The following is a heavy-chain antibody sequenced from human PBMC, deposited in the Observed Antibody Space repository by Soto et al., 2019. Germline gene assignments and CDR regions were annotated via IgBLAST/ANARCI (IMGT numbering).Heavy chain of an antibody. CDR2: IYYSGST. J-gene: IGHJ4*02. Sequence: QVQLQESGPGLVKPSQTLSLTCTVSGGSISSGDYYWSWIRQPPGKGLEWIGSIYYSGSTYYNPSRERRXTXAXXPPPTQYSLQLTSVTAADTAVYSCASRPSRPYFDYWGQGTLVTVSS. V-gene: IGHV4-30-4*01. CDR3: ASRPSRPYFDY. CDR1: GGSISSGDYY.